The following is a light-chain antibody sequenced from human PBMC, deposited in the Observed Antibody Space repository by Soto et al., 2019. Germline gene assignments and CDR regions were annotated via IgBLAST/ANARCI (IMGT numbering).Light chain of an antibody. J-gene: IGLJ2*01. CDR1: SSDVGSYNF. Sequence: QSALTQPASVSGSPGQSITISCTGTSSDVGSYNFVSWYQHHPGKAPTMMIYEVSKRPSEISNRFSGSKSGNTASLTISGLQAEDEADYYCGSYAGSNTLLFGGGTKLTVL. V-gene: IGLV2-23*01. CDR2: EVS. CDR3: GSYAGSNTLL.